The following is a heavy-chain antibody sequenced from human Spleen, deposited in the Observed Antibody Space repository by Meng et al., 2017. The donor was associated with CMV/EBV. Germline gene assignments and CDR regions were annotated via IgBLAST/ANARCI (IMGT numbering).Heavy chain of an antibody. V-gene: IGHV3-9*01. CDR1: GFTFGDYA. CDR3: ARQRGYAAYDLYYFDY. Sequence: SLKISCVGYGFTFGDYAMHWVRQAPGKGLEWLSGITWNSGSFGYADFVEGRFTISRDNAKNSLYLQMNSLRAEDTAVYYCARQRGYAAYDLYYFDYWGQGTLVTVSS. D-gene: IGHD5-12*01. J-gene: IGHJ4*02. CDR2: ITWNSGSF.